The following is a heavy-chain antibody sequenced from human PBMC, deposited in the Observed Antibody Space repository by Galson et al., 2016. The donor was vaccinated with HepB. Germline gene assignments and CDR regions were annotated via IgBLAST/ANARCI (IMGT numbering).Heavy chain of an antibody. Sequence: SLRLSCAASGFTVSNNYMRWVRQAPGKGLEWVLLIYSGGSTSYADSVKGRFTISRDHFKNTLYLQMNSLRAEDTAVYFCTCGRSPGAYWGQGTLVTVSS. CDR3: TCGRSPGAY. CDR1: GFTVSNNY. CDR2: IYSGGST. J-gene: IGHJ4*02. V-gene: IGHV3-53*01. D-gene: IGHD3-16*02.